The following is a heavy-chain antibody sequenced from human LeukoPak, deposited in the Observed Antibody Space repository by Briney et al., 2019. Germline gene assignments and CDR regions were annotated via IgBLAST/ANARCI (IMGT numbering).Heavy chain of an antibody. CDR2: ISYDGSNK. J-gene: IGHJ3*02. CDR1: GFTFSSYG. CDR3: AKDVKDNDFWSGYYTPDDALDI. V-gene: IGHV3-30*18. D-gene: IGHD3-3*01. Sequence: PGGSLRLSCAASGFTFSSYGMHWVRQAPGKGLEWVAVISYDGSNKYYADSVKGRFTTSRDNSKNTLYLQMNSLRAEDTAVYYCAKDVKDNDFWSGYYTPDDALDIWGQGTMVTVSS.